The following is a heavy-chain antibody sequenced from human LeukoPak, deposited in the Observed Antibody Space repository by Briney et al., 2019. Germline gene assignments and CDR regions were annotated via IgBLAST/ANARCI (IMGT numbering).Heavy chain of an antibody. CDR2: IIPIFGTA. D-gene: IGHD3-10*01. J-gene: IGHJ4*02. Sequence: SVKVSCKASGGTFSSYAISWVRQAPGQGLEWMGRIIPIFGTANYAQKFQGRVTITTDESTSTAYMELSSLRSEDTAVYYCARDHYGSGAIDYWGQGILVTVSS. V-gene: IGHV1-69*05. CDR3: ARDHYGSGAIDY. CDR1: GGTFSSYA.